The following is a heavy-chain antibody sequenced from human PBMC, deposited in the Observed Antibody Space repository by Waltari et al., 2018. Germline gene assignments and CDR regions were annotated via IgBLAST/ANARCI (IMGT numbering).Heavy chain of an antibody. Sequence: VQVVESGGGLVQPGGSLRLSCAASGFTFSSYAMSWIRQPPGKGLEWIGIIYHSGSTYYNPSLKSRVTISVDTSKNQFSLKLSSVTAADTAVYYCARLLAVAGLDFFDIWGQGTMVTVSS. CDR1: GFTFSSYA. D-gene: IGHD6-19*01. CDR3: ARLLAVAGLDFFDI. J-gene: IGHJ3*02. V-gene: IGHV4-38-2*01. CDR2: IYHSGST.